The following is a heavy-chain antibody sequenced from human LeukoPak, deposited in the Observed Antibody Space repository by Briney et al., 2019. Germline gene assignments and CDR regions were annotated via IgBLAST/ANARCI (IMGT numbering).Heavy chain of an antibody. V-gene: IGHV4-31*03. J-gene: IGHJ4*02. CDR3: ARDHVDSGTDY. D-gene: IGHD3-10*01. CDR2: IYYSGST. Sequence: RPSQTLSLTCTVSGGSISSGDYYWSWIRQHPGKGLEWIGYIYYSGSTYYNPSLKSRVTVSLDTSKNQFSLKLSCVTAAKTDVYYCARDHVDSGTDYGGQGTLVTVSS. CDR1: GGSISSGDYY.